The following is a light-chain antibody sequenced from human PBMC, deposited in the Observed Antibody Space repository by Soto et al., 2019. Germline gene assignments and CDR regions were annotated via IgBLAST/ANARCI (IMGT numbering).Light chain of an antibody. Sequence: QSALTQPASVSGSPGQSITISCTGTSSDAGSYNLVSWYQQHPGKAPKLMIYEGGKRPSGVSDRFSGSKSGNTASLTISGLQAEDEADYYCCTYAGGTTWVFGGGTKLTVL. J-gene: IGLJ3*02. CDR1: SSDAGSYNL. CDR3: CTYAGGTTWV. V-gene: IGLV2-23*01. CDR2: EGG.